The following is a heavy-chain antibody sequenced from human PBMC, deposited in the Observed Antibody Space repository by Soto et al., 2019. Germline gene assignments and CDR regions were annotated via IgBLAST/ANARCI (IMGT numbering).Heavy chain of an antibody. V-gene: IGHV3-23*01. CDR3: AKRGAGGYFDL. CDR1: GFTFSSYA. Sequence: EVQLLESGGGLVQPGGSLRLSCAASGFTFSSYAMSWVRQAPGKGLEWVSVISGSGGSTYYADSVKGRVTISRDNSKNTMYLQMNSRRAEDTAVYYCAKRGAGGYFDLWGRGTLVTVSS. J-gene: IGHJ2*01. D-gene: IGHD6-19*01. CDR2: ISGSGGST.